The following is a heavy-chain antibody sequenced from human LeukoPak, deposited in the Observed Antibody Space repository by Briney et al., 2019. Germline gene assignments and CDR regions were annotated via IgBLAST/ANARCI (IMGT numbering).Heavy chain of an antibody. D-gene: IGHD3-10*01. J-gene: IGHJ4*02. CDR3: AKENDYGSGSYYNR. Sequence: GGSLRLSCAASGFTFSYYWMTWVRQAPGKGLEWVSAISGSGGSTYYADSVRGRFTISRDNSKNTLYLQMNSLRAEDTAVYYCAKENDYGSGSYYNRWGQGTLVTVSS. CDR1: GFTFSYYW. CDR2: ISGSGGST. V-gene: IGHV3-23*01.